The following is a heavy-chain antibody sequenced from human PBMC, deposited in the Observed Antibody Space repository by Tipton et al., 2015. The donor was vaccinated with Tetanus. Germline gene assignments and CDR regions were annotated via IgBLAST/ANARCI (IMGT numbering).Heavy chain of an antibody. D-gene: IGHD3-22*01. V-gene: IGHV4-4*02. CDR1: GGSISSSNW. CDR3: ARVGHSSGYYHEPFDY. J-gene: IGHJ4*02. CDR2: IYHSGST. Sequence: TLSLTCAVSGGSISSSNWWSWVRQPPGKGLEWIGEIYHSGSTNYNPSLKSRVTISVDKSKNQFSLKLSSVTAADTAVYYCARVGHSSGYYHEPFDYWGQGTLVTVSS.